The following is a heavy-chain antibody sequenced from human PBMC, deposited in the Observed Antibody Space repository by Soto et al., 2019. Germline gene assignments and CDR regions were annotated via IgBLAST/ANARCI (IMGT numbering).Heavy chain of an antibody. D-gene: IGHD3-22*01. Sequence: GGSLRLSCAASGFTFSSYGMHWVRQAPGKGLEWVAVIWYDGSNKYYADSVKGRFTISRDNSKNTLYLQMNSLRAEDTAVYYCAREGYDSSLHRASDIWGKGTMVTVSS. CDR1: GFTFSSYG. CDR2: IWYDGSNK. V-gene: IGHV3-33*01. CDR3: AREGYDSSLHRASDI. J-gene: IGHJ3*02.